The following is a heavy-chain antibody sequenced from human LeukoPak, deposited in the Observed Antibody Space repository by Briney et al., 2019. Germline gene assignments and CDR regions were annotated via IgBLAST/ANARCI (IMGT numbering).Heavy chain of an antibody. CDR3: AGGGDIVVVPAI. CDR2: INHSGST. D-gene: IGHD2-2*01. V-gene: IGHV4-34*01. J-gene: IGHJ4*02. CDR1: GGSISIYY. Sequence: SETLSLTCTVSGGSISIYYWSWIRQPPGKGLEWIGEINHSGSTNYNPSLKSRVTISVDTSKNQFSLKLSSVTAADTAVYYCAGGGDIVVVPAIWGQGTLVTVSS.